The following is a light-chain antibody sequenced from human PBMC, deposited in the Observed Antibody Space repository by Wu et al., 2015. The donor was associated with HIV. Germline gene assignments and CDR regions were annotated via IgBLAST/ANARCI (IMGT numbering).Light chain of an antibody. Sequence: DIQMTQSPSTLSASVGDRVTITCRASQSIRSWLAWYQQKPGKAPRLLISKSTNLESGVPSTFSGSGSGTEFTLTISSLQPDDFATYYCQQYSSSPRTFGQGTKVEI. J-gene: IGKJ1*01. CDR3: QQYSSSPRT. CDR2: KST. V-gene: IGKV1-5*03. CDR1: QSIRSW.